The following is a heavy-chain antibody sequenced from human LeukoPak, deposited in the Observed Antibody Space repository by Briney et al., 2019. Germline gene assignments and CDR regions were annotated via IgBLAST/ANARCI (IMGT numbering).Heavy chain of an antibody. J-gene: IGHJ1*01. CDR2: ISKNGRNT. CDR1: GFTLSSYS. D-gene: IGHD6-19*01. Sequence: GGSLRLSCAASGFTLSSYSMHWVRQAPGKGLEFVSAISKNGRNTYYGNSMKGRFTISRDISKNTLYLQMGSLRPEDMAVYYCARVDSGSACASWGQGILVTVSS. CDR3: ARVDSGSACAS. V-gene: IGHV3-64*01.